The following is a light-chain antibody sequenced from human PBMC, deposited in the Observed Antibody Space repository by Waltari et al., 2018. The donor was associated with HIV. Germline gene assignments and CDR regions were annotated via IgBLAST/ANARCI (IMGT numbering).Light chain of an antibody. J-gene: IGKJ2*01. V-gene: IGKV3-20*01. CDR2: GAS. Sequence: ENVLTQSPGTLSLSPGERATLSCGASQSVSRSYVTWYQQKDGQPPRLLIYGASRRATGIPDRFSGSGSGTDFTLTISRLEPEDFASYYCQQYNATFGQGTKVEIK. CDR1: QSVSRSY. CDR3: QQYNAT.